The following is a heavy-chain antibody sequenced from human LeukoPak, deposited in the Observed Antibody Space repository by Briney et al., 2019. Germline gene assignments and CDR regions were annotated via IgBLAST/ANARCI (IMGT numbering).Heavy chain of an antibody. V-gene: IGHV3-30*02. J-gene: IGHJ4*02. Sequence: PGGSPRLSCAASGFTFSSYSMNWVRQAPGKGLEWVAFIRYDGSNKYYGDSVKGRFTISRDNPKSTLYLQMNSLRAEDTAVYYCATYCGSIRCSPVFGWGQGTLVAVSS. CDR3: ATYCGSIRCSPVFG. D-gene: IGHD2-2*01. CDR1: GFTFSSYS. CDR2: IRYDGSNK.